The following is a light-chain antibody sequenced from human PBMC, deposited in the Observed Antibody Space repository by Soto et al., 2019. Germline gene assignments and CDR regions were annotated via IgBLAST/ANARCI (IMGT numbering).Light chain of an antibody. J-gene: IGLJ1*01. CDR2: DDN. Sequence: QSVLTQPPSVSAAPGQKITISCSGSSSNIGGNSVSWYQQLPGTAPKLLIYDDNERPSGIPDRFSGSKSGTSATLGITGFQTGDEADYHCGSWDSSLSAYVFGTGTKVTVL. CDR3: GSWDSSLSAYV. V-gene: IGLV1-51*01. CDR1: SSNIGGNS.